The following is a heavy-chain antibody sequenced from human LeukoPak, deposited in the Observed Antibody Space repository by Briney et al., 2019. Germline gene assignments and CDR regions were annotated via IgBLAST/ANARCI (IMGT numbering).Heavy chain of an antibody. Sequence: PGGSLRLSXAASGFTFSSYAMSWVRQAPGKGLEWVSAISGSGGSTYYADSVKGRFTISRDNSKNTLYLQMNSLRAEDTAVYYCAKVGGELHAAFDYWGQGTLVTVSS. CDR2: ISGSGGST. J-gene: IGHJ4*02. V-gene: IGHV3-23*01. CDR3: AKVGGELHAAFDY. CDR1: GFTFSSYA. D-gene: IGHD1-26*01.